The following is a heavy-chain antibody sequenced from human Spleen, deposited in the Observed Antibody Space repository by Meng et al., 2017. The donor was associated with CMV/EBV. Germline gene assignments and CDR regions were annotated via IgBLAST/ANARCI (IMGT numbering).Heavy chain of an antibody. V-gene: IGHV4-34*01. CDR1: GGSFSGYY. Sequence: QVLLKQWGAGLLKPSETLSLTGAVYGGSFSGYYWSWIRQPPGKGLEWIGEINHSGSTNYNPSLKSRVTISVDTSKNQFSLKLSSVTAADTAVYYCARGRRPFDYWGQGTLVTVSS. D-gene: IGHD1-1*01. J-gene: IGHJ4*02. CDR3: ARGRRPFDY. CDR2: INHSGST.